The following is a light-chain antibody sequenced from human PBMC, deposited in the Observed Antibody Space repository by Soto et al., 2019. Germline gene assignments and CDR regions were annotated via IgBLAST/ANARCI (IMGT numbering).Light chain of an antibody. CDR3: QQYNNWPPIT. CDR1: QSVSIN. Sequence: ETVMTQSPATLSVSPGEGATLSCRASQSVSINLAWYQQKPGQAPRLLIYGASTRATGIPARFSGSGSGTEVTLTISSLQSEDVAVYYCQQYNNWPPITFGQGTRLEIK. CDR2: GAS. J-gene: IGKJ5*01. V-gene: IGKV3-15*01.